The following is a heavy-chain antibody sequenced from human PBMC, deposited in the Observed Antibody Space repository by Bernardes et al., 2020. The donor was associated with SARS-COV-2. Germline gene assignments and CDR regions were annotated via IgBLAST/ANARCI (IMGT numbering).Heavy chain of an antibody. CDR1: GFTFSSYG. D-gene: IGHD2-2*01. CDR2: ISYDGSNK. J-gene: IGHJ4*02. Sequence: GGSLRLSCAASGFTFSSYGMHWVRQAPGKGLEWVAVISYDGSNKYYADSVKGRFTISRDNSKNTLYLQMNSLRAEDTAVYYCAKFESGPHEGQLPRWDYWGQGTLVTVSS. CDR3: AKFESGPHEGQLPRWDY. V-gene: IGHV3-30*18.